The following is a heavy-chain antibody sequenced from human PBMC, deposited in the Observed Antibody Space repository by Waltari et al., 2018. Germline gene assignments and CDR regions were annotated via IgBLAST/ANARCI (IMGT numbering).Heavy chain of an antibody. J-gene: IGHJ4*02. CDR3: ARGIRQGYYFDY. CDR1: GYSISSGYY. CDR2: IYHSGST. V-gene: IGHV4-38-2*02. Sequence: QVQLQESGPGLVKPSETLSLPCTVPGYSISSGYYWGWIRQPPGKGLEWIGSIYHSGSTYYNPSLKSRVTISVDTSKNQFSLKLSSVTAADTAVYYCARGIRQGYYFDYWGQGTLVTVSS.